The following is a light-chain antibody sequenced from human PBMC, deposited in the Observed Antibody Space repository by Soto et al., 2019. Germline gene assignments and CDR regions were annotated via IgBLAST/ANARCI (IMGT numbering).Light chain of an antibody. Sequence: QSALTQPPSASGSPGQSVTISCTGTRSDVRDYNYVSWYQQHPGKAPKLLIYEVTKRPSAVPDRFSGSKSANTASLTVSGLQAEDEADYYFSSYAGSDNFEVFGGGTKLTVL. CDR2: EVT. J-gene: IGLJ2*01. CDR1: RSDVRDYNY. CDR3: SSYAGSDNFEV. V-gene: IGLV2-8*01.